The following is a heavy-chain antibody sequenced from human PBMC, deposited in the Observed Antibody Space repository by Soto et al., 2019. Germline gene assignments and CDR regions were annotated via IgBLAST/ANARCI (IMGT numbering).Heavy chain of an antibody. CDR2: IKSHTDGGTT. D-gene: IGHD6-25*01. CDR3: ATAPGYWASAPLDY. CDR1: GLTFTNAW. J-gene: IGHJ4*02. V-gene: IGHV3-15*07. Sequence: VQLVESGGGLVKPGGSLRLSCTVSGLTFTNAWMTWVRQAPGKGLEWVARIKSHTDGGTTDYAAPLQGRFTISRDDSRNTLFLQMNSLKTEDTAVYFCATAPGYWASAPLDYWDQGTLVTVSS.